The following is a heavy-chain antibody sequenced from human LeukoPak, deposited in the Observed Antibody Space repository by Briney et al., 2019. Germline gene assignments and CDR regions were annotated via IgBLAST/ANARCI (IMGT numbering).Heavy chain of an antibody. D-gene: IGHD3-10*01. CDR2: ISGSGGST. J-gene: IGHJ4*02. CDR3: AKTPLATMVRGAEFDY. Sequence: GGSPRLSCAASGFTFSSYAMSWVRQAPGKGLEWVSAISGSGGSTYYADSVKGRLTISRDNSKNTLYLQMNSLRAEDTAVYYCAKTPLATMVRGAEFDYWGQGTLVTVSS. V-gene: IGHV3-23*01. CDR1: GFTFSSYA.